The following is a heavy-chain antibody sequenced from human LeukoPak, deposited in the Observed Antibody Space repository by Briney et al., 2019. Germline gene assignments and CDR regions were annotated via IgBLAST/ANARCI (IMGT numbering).Heavy chain of an antibody. Sequence: GGSLRLSCAASGFTVSSNYMSWFRQAPGKGLEWVSVIYSGGSTYYADSVKGRFTISRDNSKNTLYLQMNSLRAEDAAVYYCARGHSYLEGFDYWGQGTLVTVSS. J-gene: IGHJ4*02. D-gene: IGHD1-26*01. V-gene: IGHV3-53*01. CDR2: IYSGGST. CDR3: ARGHSYLEGFDY. CDR1: GFTVSSNY.